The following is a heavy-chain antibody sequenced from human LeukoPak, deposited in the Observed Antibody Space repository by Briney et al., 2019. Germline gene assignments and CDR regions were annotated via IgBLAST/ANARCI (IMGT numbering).Heavy chain of an antibody. CDR3: ARGGGRMGYYYDSSGAFDAFDI. J-gene: IGHJ3*02. Sequence: PSQTLSLTCTVSGGSISSGGYYWSWIRQHPGKGLEWIGYIYYSGSTYYNPSLKSRVTISVDTSKNQFSLKLSSVTAADTAVYYCARGGGRMGYYYDSSGAFDAFDIWGQGTMVTVSS. D-gene: IGHD3-22*01. CDR1: GGSISSGGYY. V-gene: IGHV4-31*03. CDR2: IYYSGST.